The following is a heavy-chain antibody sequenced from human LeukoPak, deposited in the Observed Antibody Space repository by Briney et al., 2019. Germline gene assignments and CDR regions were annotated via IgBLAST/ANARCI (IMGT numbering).Heavy chain of an antibody. Sequence: PGESLRLSCAASGFTFSSHTMNWVRQAPGKGLEWVSGISGSGSSTYYADSVKGRFTISRDNSKNTVYLQMNSLRVEDTAVYYCAKLSSYSSGWGWGQGTLVTVSS. D-gene: IGHD6-19*01. V-gene: IGHV3-23*01. CDR3: AKLSSYSSGWG. J-gene: IGHJ4*02. CDR1: GFTFSSHT. CDR2: ISGSGSST.